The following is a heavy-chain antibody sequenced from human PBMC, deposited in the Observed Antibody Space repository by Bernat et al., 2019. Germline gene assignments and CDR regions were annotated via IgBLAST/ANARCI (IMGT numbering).Heavy chain of an antibody. J-gene: IGHJ4*02. Sequence: QVQLVESGGVVVQPGRSLRLSCAASGFTFSSYGMHWVRQAPGKGLEWVAVIWYDGSNKYYADSVKGRFTISRDNSKNTLYLQMNSLRAEDTAVYYCARTYSSGWYGGLYYFDYWGQGTLVTVSS. CDR3: ARTYSSGWYGGLYYFDY. CDR2: IWYDGSNK. V-gene: IGHV3-33*01. CDR1: GFTFSSYG. D-gene: IGHD6-19*01.